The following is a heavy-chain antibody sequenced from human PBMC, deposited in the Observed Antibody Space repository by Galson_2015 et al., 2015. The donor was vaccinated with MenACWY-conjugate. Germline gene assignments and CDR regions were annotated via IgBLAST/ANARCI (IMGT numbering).Heavy chain of an antibody. V-gene: IGHV3-74*01. CDR1: GFTFYNYW. CDR3: ARDNNWSVDS. CDR2: IKADGSFS. Sequence: SLRLACAASGFTFYNYWMHWVRHTPGQGLERISYIKADGSFSNYADSVKGRFTISTDNAKNMVYLQMEGLGDEDTAVYFCARDNNWSVDSWGQGTLVTVSS. D-gene: IGHD1-1*01. J-gene: IGHJ4*02.